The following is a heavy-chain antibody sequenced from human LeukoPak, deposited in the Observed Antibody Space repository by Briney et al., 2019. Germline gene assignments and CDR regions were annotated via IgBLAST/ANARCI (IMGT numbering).Heavy chain of an antibody. D-gene: IGHD2-2*01. CDR1: GYTFTGYY. CDR2: FDPEDGET. Sequence: ASVKVSCKASGYTFTGYYMHWVRQTPGKGLEWMGGFDPEDGETIYAQKFQGRVTMTEDTSTDTAYMELSSLRSEDTAVYYCATGYQLLSVFDYWGQGTLVTVSS. V-gene: IGHV1-24*01. J-gene: IGHJ4*02. CDR3: ATGYQLLSVFDY.